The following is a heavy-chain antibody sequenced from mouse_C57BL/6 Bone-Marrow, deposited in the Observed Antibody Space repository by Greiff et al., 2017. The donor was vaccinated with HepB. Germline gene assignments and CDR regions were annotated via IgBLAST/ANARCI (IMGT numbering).Heavy chain of an antibody. V-gene: IGHV1-72*01. Sequence: VQLQQPGAELVKPGASVKLSCKASGYPFTSYWMHWVKQRPERGLEWIGTIDPNSGGTKYDEKFQGKATLTVDKPSNTAYMQRSSLTSEDSAVYYCAREEALLRYFDVWGTGTTVTVAS. CDR2: IDPNSGGT. CDR3: AREEALLRYFDV. J-gene: IGHJ1*03. D-gene: IGHD2-3*01. CDR1: GYPFTSYW.